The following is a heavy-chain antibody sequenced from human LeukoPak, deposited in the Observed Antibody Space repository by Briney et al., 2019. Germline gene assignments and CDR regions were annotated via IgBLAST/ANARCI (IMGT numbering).Heavy chain of an antibody. CDR2: ISPLLGAS. CDR1: GGTFSDYV. D-gene: IGHD3-9*01. CDR3: ATYDVLTGFEY. Sequence: ASVKASCKASGGTFSDYVISWLRQAPGQGLNWMGGISPLLGASKHTQNFHDRVTITADESTTTAYMELSDLRSADTAVYYCATYDVLTGFEYWGQGTLVTVSS. V-gene: IGHV1-69*13. J-gene: IGHJ4*02.